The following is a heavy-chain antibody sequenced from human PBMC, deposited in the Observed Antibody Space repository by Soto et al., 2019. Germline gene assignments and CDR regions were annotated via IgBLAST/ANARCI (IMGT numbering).Heavy chain of an antibody. CDR2: IYTRGTT. V-gene: IGHV3-53*01. CDR3: AKFWGYYFES. CDR1: GFSVNNNY. D-gene: IGHD3-22*01. J-gene: IGHJ4*02. Sequence: GGSLRLSCSASGFSVNNNYMTWVRQAPGRRPEWVAVIYTRGTTHYADFATGRFTFSRDNSKNTLYLQMDSLRPEDTAVYYCAKFWGYYFESWGPGTLVTVSS.